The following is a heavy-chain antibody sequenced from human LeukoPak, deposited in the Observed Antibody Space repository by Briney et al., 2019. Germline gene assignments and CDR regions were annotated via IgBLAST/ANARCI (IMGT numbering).Heavy chain of an antibody. CDR1: GGDLSRYG. V-gene: IGHV1-69*05. CDR2: IIPIFGTK. Sequence: GSSVKVSCKAPGGDLSRYGISWVRLAPGQGLEWMGGIIPIFGTKNYAQRFQGRVTITTDESTSAVYMELSSLRSEDTAVYYCARDRIPAAPSYSYFYMDVWGKGTTVTVSS. D-gene: IGHD6-13*01. J-gene: IGHJ6*03. CDR3: ARDRIPAAPSYSYFYMDV.